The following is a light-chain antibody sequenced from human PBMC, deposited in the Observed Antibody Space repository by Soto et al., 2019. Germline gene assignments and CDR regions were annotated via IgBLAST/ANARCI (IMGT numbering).Light chain of an antibody. CDR1: QSVSSSY. J-gene: IGKJ1*01. V-gene: IGKV3-20*01. Sequence: ENVLTQSPGTLSLSPGERATLPCRASQSVSSSYLAWYQQKPGQTPRLLIYDASTRATGIPDRFTGSGSGTDFTLTISRLEPEDFAVYYCQFYGDPSKTFGQGTKVDI. CDR3: QFYGDPSKT. CDR2: DAS.